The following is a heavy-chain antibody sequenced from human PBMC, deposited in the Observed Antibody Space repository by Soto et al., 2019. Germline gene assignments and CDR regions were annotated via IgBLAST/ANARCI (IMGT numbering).Heavy chain of an antibody. CDR1: GFTFSSYA. CDR3: AKRTVGWYFYL. D-gene: IGHD4-17*01. CDR2: ISGSGGST. J-gene: IGHJ2*01. Sequence: EVQLLESGGGLVQPGGSLRLSCAASGFTFSSYAMNWVRQAPGKGLEWVSVISGSGGSTYYADAVKGRITISRDNSKNTVYLQMNSLRAEDTAVYYCAKRTVGWYFYLWGRGTLVTVSS. V-gene: IGHV3-23*01.